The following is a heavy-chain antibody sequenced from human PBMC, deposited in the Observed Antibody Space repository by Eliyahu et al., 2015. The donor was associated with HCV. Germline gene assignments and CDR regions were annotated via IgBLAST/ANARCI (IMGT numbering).Heavy chain of an antibody. D-gene: IGHD1-7*01. Sequence: QLQLQESGPGLVKPSETLSLTCTVSGGSISSSSYYWGWIRQPPGKGLEWIGSIYYSGSTYYNPSLKSRVTISVDTSKNQFSLKLSSVTAADTAVYYCARHPFFGTGTTFDYWGQGTLVTVSS. CDR1: GGSISSSSYY. V-gene: IGHV4-39*01. J-gene: IGHJ4*02. CDR3: ARHPFFGTGTTFDY. CDR2: IYYSGST.